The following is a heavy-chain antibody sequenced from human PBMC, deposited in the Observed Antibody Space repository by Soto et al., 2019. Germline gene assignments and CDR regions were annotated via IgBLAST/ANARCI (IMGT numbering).Heavy chain of an antibody. CDR1: GGTFSSYP. V-gene: IGHV1-69*13. Sequence: EASVKVSCKASGGTFSSYPISWVRQAPGQGLEWMGGIIPIFGTANYAQKFQGRVTITADESTSTAYMELSSLRPEDTAVYYCARAWGYSYGFDPWGQGTLVTVSS. J-gene: IGHJ5*02. CDR3: ARAWGYSYGFDP. D-gene: IGHD5-18*01. CDR2: IIPIFGTA.